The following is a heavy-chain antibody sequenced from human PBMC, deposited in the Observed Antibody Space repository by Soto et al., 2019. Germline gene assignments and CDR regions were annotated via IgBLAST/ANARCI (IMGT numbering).Heavy chain of an antibody. CDR2: IYYSGST. CDR1: GGSISSGGYY. CDR3: ASVGLTIFGVVPKY. J-gene: IGHJ4*02. D-gene: IGHD3-3*01. Sequence: SETLSLTCAVSGGSISSGGYYWRWIRQHPGKGLEWIGYIYYSGSTYYNPSLKSRVTISVDTSKNQFSLKLSSVTAADTAVYYSASVGLTIFGVVPKYWGQGTLVSVSS. V-gene: IGHV4-31*11.